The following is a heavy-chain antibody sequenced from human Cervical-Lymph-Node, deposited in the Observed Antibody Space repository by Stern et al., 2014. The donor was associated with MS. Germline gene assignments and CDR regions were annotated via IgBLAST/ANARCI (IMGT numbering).Heavy chain of an antibody. CDR1: GYTFTSYG. D-gene: IGHD2-15*01. CDR2: ISAYNGNT. J-gene: IGHJ3*02. V-gene: IGHV1-18*01. Sequence: VQLAQSAAEVKKPGASVKVSCKASGYTFTSYGISLVRHAPRQGLEWMRWISAYNGNTNYAQKLQGRVTMTTDTSTSTAYMELRSLRSDDTAVYYCARGLLGSENAFDIWGQGTMVTVSS. CDR3: ARGLLGSENAFDI.